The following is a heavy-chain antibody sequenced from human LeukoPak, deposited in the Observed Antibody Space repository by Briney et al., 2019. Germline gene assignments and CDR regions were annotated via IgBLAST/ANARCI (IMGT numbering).Heavy chain of an antibody. CDR1: GLIFSSHG. D-gene: IGHD3-10*01. CDR2: ISLDGTKK. J-gene: IGHJ5*01. V-gene: IGHV3-33*05. CDR3: ARDRAVSWLDS. Sequence: GGSLRLSCAASGLIFSSHGFHWVRQPPGKGLECVTFISLDGTKKSYADSVKGRFTFSRDDSKNTLYLEMNSLRAEDTAVYYCARDRAVSWLDSWGLGTLVTVSA.